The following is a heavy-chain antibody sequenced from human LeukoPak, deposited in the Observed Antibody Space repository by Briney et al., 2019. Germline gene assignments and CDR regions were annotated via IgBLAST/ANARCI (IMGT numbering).Heavy chain of an antibody. Sequence: GSLRLSCATSGFNFSDSRMTWVRQAPGKGLQWVANVNRDGTEKHFLDSVEGRFTISRDNANKALYLQMSSLTPQDTAVYFCVRGDWYFESWGQGALVTVSS. CDR2: VNRDGTEK. J-gene: IGHJ4*02. D-gene: IGHD2-21*01. CDR1: GFNFSDSR. CDR3: VRGDWYFES. V-gene: IGHV3-7*04.